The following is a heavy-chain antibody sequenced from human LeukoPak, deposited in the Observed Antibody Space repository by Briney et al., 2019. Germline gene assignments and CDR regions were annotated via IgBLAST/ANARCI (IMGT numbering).Heavy chain of an antibody. CDR1: GYTFTTYA. D-gene: IGHD3-22*01. CDR3: ARKRDYYDSSGYYPFYY. CDR2: INTNTGNP. J-gene: IGHJ4*02. Sequence: ASVKVSCKASGYTFTTYAMNWVRQAPGQGLEWMGWINTNTGNPTYAQGFTGRFVFSLDTSVSTAYLQISSLKAEDTAVYYCARKRDYYDSSGYYPFYYWGQGTLVTVSS. V-gene: IGHV7-4-1*02.